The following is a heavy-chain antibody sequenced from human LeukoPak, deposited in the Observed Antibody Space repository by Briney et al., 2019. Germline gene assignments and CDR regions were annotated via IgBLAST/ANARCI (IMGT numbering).Heavy chain of an antibody. CDR3: ARGGFY. V-gene: IGHV3-23*01. J-gene: IGHJ4*02. CDR2: LRGNDET. CDR1: GISFRNYA. D-gene: IGHD3-16*01. Sequence: GGSLRLSCAASGISFRNYAMSWVRQAPARGPEWVSSLRGNDETFYADSVKGRFTLSRDDSRNTVYLQVNSLRAEDTAVYYCARGGFYWGQGTLVTVSS.